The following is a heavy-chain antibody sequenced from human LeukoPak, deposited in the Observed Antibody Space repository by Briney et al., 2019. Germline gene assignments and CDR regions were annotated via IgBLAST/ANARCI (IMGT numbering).Heavy chain of an antibody. CDR3: AKDPYSSGWYYFDY. CDR2: ISGSGGST. V-gene: IGHV3-23*01. CDR1: GFTFSSYA. Sequence: GGSLRLSCAASGFTFSSYAMSWVRQAPGKGLEWVSAISGSGGSTYYADSVKGRFTISRDNSKNTLYLQMNSLRAEGTAVYYCAKDPYSSGWYYFDYWGQGTLVTVSS. J-gene: IGHJ4*02. D-gene: IGHD6-19*01.